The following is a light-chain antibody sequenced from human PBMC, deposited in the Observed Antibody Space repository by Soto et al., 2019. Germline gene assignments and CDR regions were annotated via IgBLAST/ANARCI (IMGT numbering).Light chain of an antibody. V-gene: IGKV1-5*03. J-gene: IGKJ1*01. CDR1: QSISTW. CDR3: QQYNSYSSGT. CDR2: KAS. Sequence: DIQMTQSPSTLSASVGDRVTITCRASQSISTWLAWYQQKPGKAPNLLIHKASSLESGVPSRFSGSGSGTEFTLTISSLQPDDFATYYCQQYNSYSSGTFGQGTKVEIK.